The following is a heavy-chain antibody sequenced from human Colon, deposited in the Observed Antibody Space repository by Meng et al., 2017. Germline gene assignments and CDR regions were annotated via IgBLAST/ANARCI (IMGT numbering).Heavy chain of an antibody. CDR3: ARGRGSYSSIDF. D-gene: IGHD1-26*01. V-gene: IGHV4-61*03. CDR2: VYYTGSA. CDR1: GGSVSSPSYY. Sequence: QVQLQGSGPSLVRPSETLSLTCPLSGGSVSSPSYYWSWIRQTPGKGLEWIGYVYYTGSANYNPSLKSRVTISVDTSKNHFSLNLTSVTAADTAVYYCARGRGSYSSIDFWGQGTLVTVSS. J-gene: IGHJ4*02.